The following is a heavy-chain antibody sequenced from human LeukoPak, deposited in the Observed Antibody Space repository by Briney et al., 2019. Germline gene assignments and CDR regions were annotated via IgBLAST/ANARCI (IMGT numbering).Heavy chain of an antibody. CDR3: ARHLRGSSCYDY. J-gene: IGHJ4*02. D-gene: IGHD2-2*01. Sequence: SETLSLTCTVSGGSISGHYWSWIRQPPGKGLEWIGYIYYSGSTNYNPSLKSRATISIDTSKNQFSLKLSSVTAADTAVYYCARHLRGSSCYDYWGQGTLVTVSS. CDR1: GGSISGHY. V-gene: IGHV4-59*11. CDR2: IYYSGST.